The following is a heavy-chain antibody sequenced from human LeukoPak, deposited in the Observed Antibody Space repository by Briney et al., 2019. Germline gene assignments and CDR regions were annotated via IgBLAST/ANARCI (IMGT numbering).Heavy chain of an antibody. J-gene: IGHJ4*02. V-gene: IGHV3-15*01. CDR2: IKSKTDGGTT. D-gene: IGHD3-3*01. CDR1: GVTFSNAW. CDR3: STDLQADDFWRGSVFDY. Sequence: PGGSLRLSCAVSGVTFSNAWMSWVRKAPGKGLEWVGRIKSKTDGGTTDYAAPVNGRFTISRDDSNNTLYLQINSLKTEDTAVYYCSTDLQADDFWRGSVFDYWRQGTLVSVSS.